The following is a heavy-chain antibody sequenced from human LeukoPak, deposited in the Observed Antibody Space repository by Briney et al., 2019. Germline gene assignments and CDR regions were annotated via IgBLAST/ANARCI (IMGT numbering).Heavy chain of an antibody. CDR2: MKLDGSEK. V-gene: IGHV3-7*01. CDR3: ARVSVVSYYFDY. J-gene: IGHJ4*02. D-gene: IGHD2-8*02. CDR1: GFTFSGYW. Sequence: GGSLRLSCAASGFTFSGYWMTWVHQAPGKGLEWVANMKLDGSEKYYVDSVKGRFTISRDNAKNSLYLQMNSLRAEDTAVYYCARVSVVSYYFDYWGQGTLVTVSS.